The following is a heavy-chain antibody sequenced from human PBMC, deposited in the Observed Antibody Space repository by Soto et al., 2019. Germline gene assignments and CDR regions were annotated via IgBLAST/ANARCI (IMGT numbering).Heavy chain of an antibody. CDR2: IYYSGST. D-gene: IGHD2-15*01. J-gene: IGHJ4*01. CDR1: GGSITSSSHY. Sequence: SETLSLTCTVSGGSITSSSHYWGWVRQPPGKGLEWIGSIYYSGSTYYNPSLKSRITISVDTSKNQFSLKLSSVAAADTALYYCSRHTGYCNGGGCRHFDYWGHGTLVTVSS. CDR3: SRHTGYCNGGGCRHFDY. V-gene: IGHV4-39*01.